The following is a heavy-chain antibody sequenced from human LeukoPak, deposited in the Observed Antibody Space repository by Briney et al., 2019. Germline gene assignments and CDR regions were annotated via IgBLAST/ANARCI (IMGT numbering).Heavy chain of an antibody. Sequence: SVKVSCKASGGTFSSYAISWVRQAPGQGLEWMGGIIPIFGTADYAQKFQGRVTITADESTSTAYMELSSLRSEDTAVYYCARGGVGATDAFDIWGQGTMVTVSS. CDR2: IIPIFGTA. V-gene: IGHV1-69*13. CDR3: ARGGVGATDAFDI. D-gene: IGHD1-26*01. CDR1: GGTFSSYA. J-gene: IGHJ3*02.